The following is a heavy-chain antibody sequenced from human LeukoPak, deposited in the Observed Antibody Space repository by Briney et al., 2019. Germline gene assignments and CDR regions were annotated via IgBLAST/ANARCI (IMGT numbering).Heavy chain of an antibody. CDR1: GFTFGDYS. D-gene: IGHD3-10*01. CDR3: AKDHFLGGTMVRGVFDY. CDR2: IRSKAYGGTT. V-gene: IGHV3-49*04. Sequence: GGSLRLSCTASGFTFGDYSMNWVRQAPGKGLEWVGFIRSKAYGGTTEYAASVKGRFTISRDNAKNSLYLQMNSLRAEDTALYYCAKDHFLGGTMVRGVFDYWGQGTLVTVSS. J-gene: IGHJ4*02.